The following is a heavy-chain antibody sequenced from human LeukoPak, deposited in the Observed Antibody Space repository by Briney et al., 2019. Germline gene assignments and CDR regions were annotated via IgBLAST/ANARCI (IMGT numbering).Heavy chain of an antibody. V-gene: IGHV3-23*01. J-gene: IGHJ4*02. CDR2: ISDNSDTR. Sequence: GGSLRLSCAASGFTFSSYWMSWVRQAPGKGLDWVSAISDNSDTRNYADSVRGRFTISRDNSKNTLYLQMNSLRSEDTALCYCAKVGGSSPETDYWGQGTLVTVSS. CDR1: GFTFSSYW. D-gene: IGHD1-26*01. CDR3: AKVGGSSPETDY.